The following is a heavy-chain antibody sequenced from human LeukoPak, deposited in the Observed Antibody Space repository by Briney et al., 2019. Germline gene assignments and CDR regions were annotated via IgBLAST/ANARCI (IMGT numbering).Heavy chain of an antibody. Sequence: SETLSLTCAVYGGSFSGYYWSWIRQPPGKGLEWIGEINHSGSTNYNPSLKSRVTISVDTSKNQFSLQLNSVTPEDTAVYYCARGRPAAGSYYFDYWGQGTLVTVSS. CDR3: ARGRPAAGSYYFDY. CDR1: GGSFSGYY. D-gene: IGHD6-13*01. J-gene: IGHJ4*02. CDR2: INHSGST. V-gene: IGHV4-34*01.